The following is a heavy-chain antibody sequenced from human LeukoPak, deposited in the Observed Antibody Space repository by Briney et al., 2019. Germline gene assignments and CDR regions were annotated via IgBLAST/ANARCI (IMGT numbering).Heavy chain of an antibody. V-gene: IGHV4-39*07. CDR3: VKGNWGSDFDH. CDR2: IYYSGST. CDR1: GDSISSSSYY. Sequence: SETLSLTCTVSGDSISSSSYYWGWIRQPPGKGLEWIGTIYYSGSTYYNPSLKSRVVISLDASNNQFSLELSSVTAADTAVYYCVKGNWGSDFDHWGLGTLVTVSS. D-gene: IGHD7-27*01. J-gene: IGHJ4*02.